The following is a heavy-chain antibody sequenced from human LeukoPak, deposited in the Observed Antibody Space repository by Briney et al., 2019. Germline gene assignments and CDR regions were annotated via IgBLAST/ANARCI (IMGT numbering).Heavy chain of an antibody. Sequence: GGSLRLSCAASGFTFRTYGMHWVRQAPGKGLEWVTFIRYDGSDKYYADSVKGRFTISRDNSKNTLFLQMNSLRVEDTAVYYCAKRAIFYLSSRALYEVFDLGGKGTMVPV. V-gene: IGHV3-30*02. J-gene: IGHJ3*01. CDR2: IRYDGSDK. CDR1: GFTFRTYG. D-gene: IGHD2/OR15-2a*01. CDR3: AKRAIFYLSSRALYEVFDL.